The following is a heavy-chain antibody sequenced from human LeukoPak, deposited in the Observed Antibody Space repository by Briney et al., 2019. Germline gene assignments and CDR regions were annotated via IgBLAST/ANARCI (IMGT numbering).Heavy chain of an antibody. J-gene: IGHJ6*03. CDR3: ARTRSSIAAPRYYVDV. CDR1: GGSFSGYY. V-gene: IGHV4-34*01. D-gene: IGHD6-6*01. Sequence: SETLSLTCAVYGGSFSGYYWSWIRQPPGKGLEWIGEINHSGSTNYNPSLKSRVTISVDTSKNQFSLKLSSVTAADTAVYYCARTRSSIAAPRYYVDVWGKGTTVTVSS. CDR2: INHSGST.